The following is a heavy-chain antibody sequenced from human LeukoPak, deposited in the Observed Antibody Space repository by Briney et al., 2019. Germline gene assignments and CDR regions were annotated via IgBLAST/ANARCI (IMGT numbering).Heavy chain of an antibody. CDR1: GFTFRNYE. J-gene: IGHJ4*02. Sequence: PGGSLRLSCAASGFTFRNYEMNWVRQAPGKGLEWVSSISSGSSATHYADSVKGRLTISRDNAKNSLYLQMDNLRAEDTAVYYCVRGDGRDYWGQGTLVTVSS. V-gene: IGHV3-21*01. CDR2: ISSGSSAT. D-gene: IGHD5-24*01. CDR3: VRGDGRDY.